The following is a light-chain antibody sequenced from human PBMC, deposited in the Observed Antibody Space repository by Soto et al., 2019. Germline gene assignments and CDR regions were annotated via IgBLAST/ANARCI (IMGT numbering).Light chain of an antibody. Sequence: QSVLTQPASVSGSPGQSITIFCTGTSSVVGGYNYVSWYQQHPGSAPKLTIYEVSRRPSGVPDRFSGSKSGNTASLTVSGLEAEDEADYYCSSYAGSNNLVFGTGTKVTVL. CDR3: SSYAGSNNLV. CDR2: EVS. J-gene: IGLJ1*01. CDR1: SSVVGGYNY. V-gene: IGLV2-8*01.